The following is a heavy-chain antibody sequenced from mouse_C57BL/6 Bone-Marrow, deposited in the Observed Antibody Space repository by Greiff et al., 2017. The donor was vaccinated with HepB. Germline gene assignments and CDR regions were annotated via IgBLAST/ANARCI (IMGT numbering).Heavy chain of an antibody. CDR3: AGSPYGPYWYFDV. Sequence: VKVVESGPGLVQPSQSLSITCTVSGFSLTSYGVHWVRQSPGKGLEWLGVICSGGSTDYNAAFISRLSISTDNSKSHVFFKMNSLQAADTAIYYCAGSPYGPYWYFDVWGTGTTVTVSS. D-gene: IGHD1-1*01. J-gene: IGHJ1*03. CDR2: ICSGGST. CDR1: GFSLTSYG. V-gene: IGHV2-2*01.